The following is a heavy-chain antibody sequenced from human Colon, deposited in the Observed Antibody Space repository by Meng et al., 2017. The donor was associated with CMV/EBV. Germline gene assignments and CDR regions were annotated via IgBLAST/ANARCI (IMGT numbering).Heavy chain of an antibody. D-gene: IGHD1-7*01. J-gene: IGHJ4*02. CDR1: GLGFSEQY. V-gene: IGHV3-23*01. CDR3: AKIWNYLGVY. Sequence: GESLKLSCIASGLGFSEQYMDWIRQAPGKGLEWVSAISGSGGSTYYADSVKGRFTISRDNSKNTLYLQMNSLRAEDTAVYYCAKIWNYLGVYWGQGTLVTVSS. CDR2: ISGSGGST.